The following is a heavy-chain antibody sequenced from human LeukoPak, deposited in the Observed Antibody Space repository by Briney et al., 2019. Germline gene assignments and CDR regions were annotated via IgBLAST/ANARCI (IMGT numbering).Heavy chain of an antibody. CDR1: GGSISSGGYY. CDR3: ARSWTGNLAARPPAWFDP. Sequence: SETLSLTCTVSGGSISSGGYYWSWIRQHPGKGLEWIGYIYYSGSTYYNPSLKSRVTISVDTSKNQFSLKLSSVTAADTAVCYCARSWTGNLAARPPAWFDPWGQGTLVTVSS. D-gene: IGHD6-6*01. J-gene: IGHJ5*02. V-gene: IGHV4-31*03. CDR2: IYYSGST.